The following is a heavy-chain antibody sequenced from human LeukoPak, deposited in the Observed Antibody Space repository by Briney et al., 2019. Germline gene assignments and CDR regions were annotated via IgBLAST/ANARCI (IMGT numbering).Heavy chain of an antibody. CDR2: ISSSGSTI. CDR1: GFIFSNYA. D-gene: IGHD5-18*01. Sequence: GGSLRLSCAASGFIFSNYAMSWVRQAPGKGLEWVSYISSSGSTIYYADSVKGRFTISRDNAKNSLYLQMNSLRAEDTAVYYCARSGYGYFLDYWGQGTLVTVSS. V-gene: IGHV3-48*03. CDR3: ARSGYGYFLDY. J-gene: IGHJ4*02.